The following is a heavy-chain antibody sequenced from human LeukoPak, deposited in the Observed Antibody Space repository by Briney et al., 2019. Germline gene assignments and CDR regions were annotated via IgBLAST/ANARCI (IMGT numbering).Heavy chain of an antibody. Sequence: SETLSLTCTVSGGSISSYYWSWIRQPPGKGLEWIGYIYYSGSTYYNPSLKSRVTISVDTSKNQFSLKLSSVTAADTAVYYCARGARTTVTTDAFDIWGQGTMVTVSS. CDR2: IYYSGST. CDR3: ARGARTTVTTDAFDI. V-gene: IGHV4-59*08. J-gene: IGHJ3*02. D-gene: IGHD4-17*01. CDR1: GGSISSYY.